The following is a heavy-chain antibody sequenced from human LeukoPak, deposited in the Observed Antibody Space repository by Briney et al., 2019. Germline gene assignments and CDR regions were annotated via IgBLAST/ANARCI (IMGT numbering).Heavy chain of an antibody. Sequence: GGSLRLSCAASGFTFSNYDMHWVRQAPGKGLEWVAFIRYDGSNKYYADSVKGRFTISRDNSKNTLYLQMNSLRAEDTAVYYCARDVGDGYIQFDYWGQGTLVTVSS. CDR1: GFTFSNYD. V-gene: IGHV3-30*02. J-gene: IGHJ4*02. CDR3: ARDVGDGYIQFDY. D-gene: IGHD5-24*01. CDR2: IRYDGSNK.